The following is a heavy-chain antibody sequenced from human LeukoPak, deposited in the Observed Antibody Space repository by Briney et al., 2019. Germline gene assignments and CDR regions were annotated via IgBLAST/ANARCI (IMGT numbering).Heavy chain of an antibody. Sequence: SETLSLTCTVSGGSIRNYYWSWLRQPPGKGLEWIGFILDSGNSDYNPSLKSRVTISMDTSKNQVSLRLTSVTATDTAVYYCARHPAIYYDSLGEFDYWGQGTLVTVSS. J-gene: IGHJ4*02. CDR1: GGSIRNYY. V-gene: IGHV4-59*08. D-gene: IGHD3-16*01. CDR2: ILDSGNS. CDR3: ARHPAIYYDSLGEFDY.